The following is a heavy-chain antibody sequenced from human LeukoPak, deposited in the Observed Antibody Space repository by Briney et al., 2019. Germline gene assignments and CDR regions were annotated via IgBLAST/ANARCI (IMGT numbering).Heavy chain of an antibody. J-gene: IGHJ4*02. CDR3: AREGPRGNSQFDY. CDR1: GFTFSSYG. D-gene: IGHD2/OR15-2a*01. Sequence: GGSLRLSCAASGFTFSSYGMHWVRQAPGKGLEWVALIWYDGSNKYHTDSVKGRLTISRDNSKNTLYLQMNSLRAEDTAIYYCAREGPRGNSQFDYWGQGTLVTVSS. CDR2: IWYDGSNK. V-gene: IGHV3-33*01.